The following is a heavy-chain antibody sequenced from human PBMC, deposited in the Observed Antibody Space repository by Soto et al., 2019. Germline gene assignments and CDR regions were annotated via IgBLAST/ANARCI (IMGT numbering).Heavy chain of an antibody. Sequence: EVQLVESGGGLVQPGGSLRLSCAVSGFTFSSFWMHWVRQAPGEGLVWVSRINTDGSSTSYADSVKGRFTISRDNAKNTLYLQMNSLRVEDTAMYYCAKRVVAAFGLSYWGPGTLVTVSS. CDR1: GFTFSSFW. V-gene: IGHV3-74*01. J-gene: IGHJ4*02. CDR3: AKRVVAAFGLSY. D-gene: IGHD2-2*01. CDR2: INTDGSST.